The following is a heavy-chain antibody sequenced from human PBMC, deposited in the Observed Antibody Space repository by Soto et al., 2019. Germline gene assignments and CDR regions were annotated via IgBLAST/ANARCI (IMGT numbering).Heavy chain of an antibody. CDR3: ARHGYYDYIWGSYLQGNYYYYYMDV. CDR2: IYYSGST. Sequence: ASETLSLTCTVSGGSISSYYWSWIRQPPGKGLEWIGYIYYSGSTNYNPSLKSRVTISVDTSKNQFSLKLSSVTAADTAVYYCARHGYYDYIWGSYLQGNYYYYYMDVWGKGTTVTVSS. D-gene: IGHD3-16*02. V-gene: IGHV4-59*08. J-gene: IGHJ6*03. CDR1: GGSISSYY.